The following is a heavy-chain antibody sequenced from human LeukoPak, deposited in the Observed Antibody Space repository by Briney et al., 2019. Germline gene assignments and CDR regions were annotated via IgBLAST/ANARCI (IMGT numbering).Heavy chain of an antibody. V-gene: IGHV3-74*03. J-gene: IGHJ4*02. CDR2: VNGDVSIT. CDR1: GFAFNNYW. Sequence: GASLRLSCAASGFAFNNYWMHWVRQAPGKGLVWVSRVNGDVSITTYADSVKGRFTISRDNAKNTLYLQMNSLRAEDTAVYLCARDNGVESFDYWGQGTLVTVSS. D-gene: IGHD3-10*01. CDR3: ARDNGVESFDY.